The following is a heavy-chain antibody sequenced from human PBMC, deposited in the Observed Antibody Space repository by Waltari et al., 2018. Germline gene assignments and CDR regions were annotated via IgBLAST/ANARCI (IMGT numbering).Heavy chain of an antibody. Sequence: EVQLVESGGGLVKPGGSLRLSCAASGFTFSSYSMNWVRQAPGKGLEWVSSISSSSYIYYADSVKGRFTISRDNAKNSLYLQMNSLRAEETAVYYCARDKGAAAKTFDYWGQGTLVTVSS. J-gene: IGHJ4*02. V-gene: IGHV3-21*01. CDR1: GFTFSSYS. CDR2: ISSSSYI. D-gene: IGHD6-13*01. CDR3: ARDKGAAAKTFDY.